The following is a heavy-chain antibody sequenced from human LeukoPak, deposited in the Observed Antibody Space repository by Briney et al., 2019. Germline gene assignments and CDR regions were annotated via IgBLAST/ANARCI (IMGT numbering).Heavy chain of an antibody. CDR3: ARELNYDSSGYYFDY. CDR2: INPNSGGT. D-gene: IGHD3-22*01. V-gene: IGHV1-2*02. CDR1: GYTFTGYF. J-gene: IGHJ4*02. Sequence: GASVKVSCKASGYTFTGYFMHWVRQAPGQGLEWMGWINPNSGGTNYAQKFKGRVTMTRDTSISTAYMELSRLRSDDTAVYYCARELNYDSSGYYFDYWGQGTLVTVSS.